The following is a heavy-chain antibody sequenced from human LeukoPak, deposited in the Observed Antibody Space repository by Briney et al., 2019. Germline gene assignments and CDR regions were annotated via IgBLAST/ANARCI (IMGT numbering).Heavy chain of an antibody. V-gene: IGHV3-48*02. CDR2: ISGSSTI. CDR1: GFTFSSYS. CDR3: ARDLTAPAAY. Sequence: GGSLRLSCAASGFTFSSYSMNWVRQAPGKGLEWVSYISGSSTIYYADSVKGRFTISRDNAKNSLYLQMNSLRDEDTAVYYCARDLTAPAAYWGQGTLVTVSS. D-gene: IGHD2-21*02. J-gene: IGHJ4*02.